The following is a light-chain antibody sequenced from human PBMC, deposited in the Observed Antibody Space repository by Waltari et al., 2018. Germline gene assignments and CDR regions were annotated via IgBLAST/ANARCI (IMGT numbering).Light chain of an antibody. Sequence: WIQQEPVRAPKLSVYDVSQRPSGVSNLFSGSKSGNTASLTISGVQAEDEADYYCSSYTTTSSWVFGGGTKLTVL. J-gene: IGLJ3*02. CDR2: DVS. CDR3: SSYTTTSSWV. V-gene: IGLV2-14*04.